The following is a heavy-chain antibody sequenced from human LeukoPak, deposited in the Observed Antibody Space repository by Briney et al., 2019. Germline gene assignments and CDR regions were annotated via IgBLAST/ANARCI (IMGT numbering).Heavy chain of an antibody. Sequence: GRSLRLSCAASGFTFSSYAMSWVRQAPRKGLEWVSSISGSGGSTYYADSVKGRLTISRDNSKNTLYLQMNSLRAEDTAVYYCAKVRDYYDSSGYLDAFDIWGQGTMVTVSS. CDR2: ISGSGGST. D-gene: IGHD3-22*01. CDR3: AKVRDYYDSSGYLDAFDI. V-gene: IGHV3-23*01. J-gene: IGHJ3*02. CDR1: GFTFSSYA.